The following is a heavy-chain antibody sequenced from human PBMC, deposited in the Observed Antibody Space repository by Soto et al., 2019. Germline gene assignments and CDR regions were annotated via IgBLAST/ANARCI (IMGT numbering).Heavy chain of an antibody. CDR2: ISYDGSNK. CDR3: ARDNGFSGLEPQAY. CDR1: GFTFSSYA. D-gene: IGHD1-1*01. Sequence: PGGSLRLSCAASGFTFSSYAMHWVRQAPGKGLEWVAVISYDGSNKYYADSVKGRFTISRDNSKNTLYLQMNSLRAEDTAVYYCARDNGFSGLEPQAYWGQGTLVTVS. J-gene: IGHJ4*02. V-gene: IGHV3-30-3*01.